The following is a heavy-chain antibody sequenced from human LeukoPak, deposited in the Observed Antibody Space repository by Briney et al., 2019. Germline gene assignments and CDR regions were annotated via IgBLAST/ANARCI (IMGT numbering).Heavy chain of an antibody. CDR1: GFNFNIYS. CDR3: ASGPGLDY. J-gene: IGHJ4*02. V-gene: IGHV3-48*01. Sequence: GGSLRLSCEVTGFNFNIYSMNWVRQAPGKGLEWISYISIEGNSVYYADSVRGRFTISRDNGKSSLYLQMRSLRAEDTAVYYCASGPGLDYWGQGTLVTVSS. CDR2: ISIEGNSV.